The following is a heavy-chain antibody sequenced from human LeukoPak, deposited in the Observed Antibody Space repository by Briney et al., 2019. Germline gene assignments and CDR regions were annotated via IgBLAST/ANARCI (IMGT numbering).Heavy chain of an antibody. CDR2: ISHSGST. CDR3: ARVGGYGYGNYYFNY. D-gene: IGHD5-18*01. V-gene: IGHV4-38-2*01. Sequence: IPSETLSLTCAVSGYSISSGYYWGWIRQSPGKGLDWIGSISHSGSTYYNPSLRSRVTISIDTSKNQFSLRLSSVTATDTAVYYCARVGGYGYGNYYFNYWGQGTLVTVSS. J-gene: IGHJ4*02. CDR1: GYSISSGYY.